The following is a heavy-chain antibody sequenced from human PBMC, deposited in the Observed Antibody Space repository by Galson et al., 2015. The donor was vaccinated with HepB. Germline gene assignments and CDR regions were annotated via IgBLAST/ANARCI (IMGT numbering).Heavy chain of an antibody. CDR2: INSDGSST. Sequence: SLRLSCAASGFTFSSYWMHWVRQAPGKGLVWVSRINSDGSSTSYADPVKGRFTISRDNAENTLYLQMNSLRAEDTAVYYCARDPVDYGDFLDYYYGMDVWGQGTTVTVSS. V-gene: IGHV3-74*01. J-gene: IGHJ6*02. CDR1: GFTFSSYW. CDR3: ARDPVDYGDFLDYYYGMDV. D-gene: IGHD4-17*01.